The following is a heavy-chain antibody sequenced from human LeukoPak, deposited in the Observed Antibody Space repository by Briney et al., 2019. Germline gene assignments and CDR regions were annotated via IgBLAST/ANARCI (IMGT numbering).Heavy chain of an antibody. Sequence: GASVKVSCKASGGTFSSYAISWVRQAPGQGLEWMGGIIPIFGTANYAQKFQGRVTITADESTSTAYMELSSLRSEDTAVYYCARVEMATIVGGYYFDYWGQGTLVTVSS. J-gene: IGHJ4*02. V-gene: IGHV1-69*13. CDR2: IIPIFGTA. CDR1: GGTFSSYA. CDR3: ARVEMATIVGGYYFDY. D-gene: IGHD5-24*01.